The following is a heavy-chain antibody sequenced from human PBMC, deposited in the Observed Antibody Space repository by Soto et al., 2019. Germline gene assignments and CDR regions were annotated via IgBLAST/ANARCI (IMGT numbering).Heavy chain of an antibody. CDR1: GVSLTSGNW. D-gene: IGHD3-10*01. CDR3: ARLVYDTRLNYMYFDF. Sequence: SETLSLTCAVSGVSLTSGNWWTWVRQSPQRGLEYIGEIFHDGTANYYPSFERRVAMSVDTSRNQFSLKLTSVTAADTAVYFCARLVYDTRLNYMYFDFWGPGTLVTISS. CDR2: IFHDGTA. J-gene: IGHJ4*02. V-gene: IGHV4-4*02.